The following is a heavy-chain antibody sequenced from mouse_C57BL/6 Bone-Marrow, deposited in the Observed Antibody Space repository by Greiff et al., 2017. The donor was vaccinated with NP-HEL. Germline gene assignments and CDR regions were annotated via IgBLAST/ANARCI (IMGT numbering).Heavy chain of an antibody. CDR1: GFNIKDDY. CDR2: IDPENGDT. V-gene: IGHV14-4*01. J-gene: IGHJ4*01. CDR3: TSVLYYAMDY. Sequence: VQLQQSGAELVRPGASVKLSCTASGFNIKDDYMHWVKQWPEQGLEWIGWIDPENGDTEYASKFQGKATITADTSSNTAYLQLSSLTSEDTAVYYCTSVLYYAMDYWGQGTSVTVSS. D-gene: IGHD6-1*01.